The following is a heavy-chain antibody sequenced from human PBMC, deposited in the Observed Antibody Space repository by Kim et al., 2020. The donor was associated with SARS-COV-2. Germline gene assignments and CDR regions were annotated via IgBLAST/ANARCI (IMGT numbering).Heavy chain of an antibody. V-gene: IGHV4-30-4*01. Sequence: SETLSLTCTVSGGSISSGDYYWSWIRQPPGKGLEWIGYIYYSGSTYYNPSLKSRVTISVDTSKNQFSLKLSSVTAADTAVYYCDRGEGITIFGVVIIGAFDIWGQGTMVTVSS. J-gene: IGHJ3*02. CDR3: DRGEGITIFGVVIIGAFDI. D-gene: IGHD3-3*01. CDR2: IYYSGST. CDR1: GGSISSGDYY.